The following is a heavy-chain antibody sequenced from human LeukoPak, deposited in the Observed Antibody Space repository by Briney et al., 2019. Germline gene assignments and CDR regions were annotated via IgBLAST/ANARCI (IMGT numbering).Heavy chain of an antibody. CDR3: ARDSGKYYFDY. D-gene: IGHD1-26*01. CDR1: GFTFSTYS. CDR2: MSSSSTYI. Sequence: GGSLRLSCAASGFTFSTYSMNWVRQAPGKGLEWVSSMSSSSTYIYYADSVKGRFTISRDNAKNSLYLQMNSLRAEDTAVYYCARDSGKYYFDYWGQGTLVTVSS. J-gene: IGHJ4*02. V-gene: IGHV3-21*01.